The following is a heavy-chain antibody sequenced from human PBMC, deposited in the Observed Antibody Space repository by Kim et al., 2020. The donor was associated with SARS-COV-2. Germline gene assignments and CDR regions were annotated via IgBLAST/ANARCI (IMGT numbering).Heavy chain of an antibody. D-gene: IGHD2-15*01. Sequence: ASVKVSCKASGYTFSDSFIQWVRQAPGQGLEWVGWTNPKTGGTNSAQKFRGRLSMTTDTSINTAYMELRSLSSDDTATYYCARGYCSGNDCYSAWHFYVMGVWGQGTMVTVSS. CDR1: GYTFSDSF. J-gene: IGHJ6*02. CDR2: TNPKTGGT. V-gene: IGHV1-2*02. CDR3: ARGYCSGNDCYSAWHFYVMGV.